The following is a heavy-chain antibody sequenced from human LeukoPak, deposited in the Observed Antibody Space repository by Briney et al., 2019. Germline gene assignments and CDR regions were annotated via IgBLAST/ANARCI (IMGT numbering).Heavy chain of an antibody. CDR3: ARARPMTTDAFDI. Sequence: PGGSLRLSCAASGFTFSSYSMNWVRQAPGKELEWVSSISSSSSYIYYADSVKGRFTISRDNAKNSLYLQMNSLRAEDTAVYYCARARPMTTDAFDIWGQGTMVTVSS. CDR2: ISSSSSYI. D-gene: IGHD4-11*01. CDR1: GFTFSSYS. V-gene: IGHV3-21*01. J-gene: IGHJ3*02.